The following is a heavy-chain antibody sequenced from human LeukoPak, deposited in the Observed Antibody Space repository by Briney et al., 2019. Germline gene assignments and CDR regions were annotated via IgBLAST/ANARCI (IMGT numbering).Heavy chain of an antibody. CDR2: INHSGST. V-gene: IGHV4-34*01. CDR1: GFTFSSYA. CDR3: ARERSDAFDI. J-gene: IGHJ3*02. Sequence: GSLRLSCAASGFTFSSYAMSWIRQPPGKGLEWIGEINHSGSTNYNPSLKSRVTISVDTSKNQFSLKLSSVTAADTAVYYCARERSDAFDIWGQGTMVTVSS.